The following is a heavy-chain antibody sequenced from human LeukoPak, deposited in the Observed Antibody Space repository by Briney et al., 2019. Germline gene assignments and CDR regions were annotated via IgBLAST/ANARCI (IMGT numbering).Heavy chain of an antibody. J-gene: IGHJ4*02. D-gene: IGHD6-19*01. V-gene: IGHV4-59*08. CDR2: IYYSGNT. CDR3: AASLRYNSGRGDY. CDR1: GGSISSYY. Sequence: SETLSLTCTVSGGSISSYYWNWIRQPPGKGLEWIGYIYYSGNTNYNPSLKSRVTISVDTSNNQFSLKLNPVTAADTAVYFCAASLRYNSGRGDYWGRGTLVTVSS.